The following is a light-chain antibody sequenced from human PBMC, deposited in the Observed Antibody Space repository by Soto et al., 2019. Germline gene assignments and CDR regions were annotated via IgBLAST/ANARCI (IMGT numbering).Light chain of an antibody. J-gene: IGLJ1*01. CDR3: SSYTSSSTSYV. V-gene: IGLV2-14*01. CDR2: DVS. Sequence: QSALTQPASVSGSPGQSITISCTGTSSDVGGYNYVSWYQQHPGKAPKLMIYDVSNRPSGVSNRFSGSKSGNTASLTISGLKAEDEADYYCSSYTSSSTSYVFGTGTKVTV. CDR1: SSDVGGYNY.